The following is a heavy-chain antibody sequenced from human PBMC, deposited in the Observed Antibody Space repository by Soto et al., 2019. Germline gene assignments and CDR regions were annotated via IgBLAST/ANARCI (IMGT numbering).Heavy chain of an antibody. CDR2: ISSGSNYA. CDR3: AGASLFRGAPVAY. J-gene: IGHJ4*02. D-gene: IGHD3-10*01. V-gene: IGHV3-11*05. CDR1: GFTFSDYY. Sequence: QVQLVESGGGLVKPGGSLRLSCAASGFTFSDYYMNWIRQAPGKGLEWVSYISSGSNYANWADSVKGRFTISRDDAKNSRYLQMNSLGAEDTAVYYGAGASLFRGAPVAYWGQGPLVAASS.